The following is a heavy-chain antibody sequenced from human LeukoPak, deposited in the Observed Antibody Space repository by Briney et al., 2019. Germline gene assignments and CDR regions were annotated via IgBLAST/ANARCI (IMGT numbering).Heavy chain of an antibody. CDR1: GFTFSSYS. CDR2: IISSSSYI. CDR3: ARETPPDCSSTSCYGGYYYYYYMDV. D-gene: IGHD2-2*01. Sequence: PGGSLRLSCAASGFTFSSYSMNWVRQAPGKGLEGVSSIISSSSYIYYADSVKGRFTISRDNAKNSLYLQMNSLRAEDTAVYYCARETPPDCSSTSCYGGYYYYYYMDVWGKGTTVTVSS. J-gene: IGHJ6*03. V-gene: IGHV3-21*01.